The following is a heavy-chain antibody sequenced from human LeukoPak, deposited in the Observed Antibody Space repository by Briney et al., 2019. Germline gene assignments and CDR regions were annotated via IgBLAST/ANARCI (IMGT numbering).Heavy chain of an antibody. CDR3: VKDIFRGTYSGFGY. J-gene: IGHJ4*02. CDR1: GFTFDDYA. D-gene: IGHD1-26*01. Sequence: GGSLRLSCTASGFTFDDYAMHWVRQVPGKGLDWVSSISWNSRSIDYADSVKGRFIVSRDNAQNSVSLQMNSLRPEDTAFYYCVKDIFRGTYSGFGYWGQGTLVTVSS. CDR2: ISWNSRSI. V-gene: IGHV3-9*01.